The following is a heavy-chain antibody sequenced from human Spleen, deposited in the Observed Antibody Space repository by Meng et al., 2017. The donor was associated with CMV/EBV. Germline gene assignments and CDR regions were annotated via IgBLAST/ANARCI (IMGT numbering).Heavy chain of an antibody. CDR1: FNFSNCD. Sequence: FNFSNCDMSRVRPAPGKGLEWVSAVSGSGSHTDHADSVTGRFTISRDNSKNTLYLQMNSLRAEDTAIYYCARDFYDTSGYYYGVFDHWGQGTLVTVSS. CDR2: VSGSGSHT. CDR3: ARDFYDTSGYYYGVFDH. D-gene: IGHD3-22*01. V-gene: IGHV3-23*01. J-gene: IGHJ4*02.